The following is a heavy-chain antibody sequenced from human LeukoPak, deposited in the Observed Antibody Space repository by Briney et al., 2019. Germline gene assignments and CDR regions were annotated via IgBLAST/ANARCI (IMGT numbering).Heavy chain of an antibody. Sequence: ASVKVSCKASGGTFSSYAISWVRQAPGQGLEWMGRIIPIFGTANYAQKFQGRVTITTDESTSTAYMELSSLRSEDTAVYYCASSRDGYNEGAFDIWGQGTMVTVSS. CDR1: GGTFSSYA. V-gene: IGHV1-69*05. CDR3: ASSRDGYNEGAFDI. D-gene: IGHD5-24*01. J-gene: IGHJ3*02. CDR2: IIPIFGTA.